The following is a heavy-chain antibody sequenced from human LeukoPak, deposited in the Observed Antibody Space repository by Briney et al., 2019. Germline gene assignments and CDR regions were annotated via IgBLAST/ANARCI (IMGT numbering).Heavy chain of an antibody. Sequence: ASVKVSCKASGYSFHGYDLQWRRQAPGQRLEWMGWISGHNGDTRYSQKFQDRITLTRDTSASTGYMELTSLTSEDTAVYYCARSGLYSSSWRTSDFWGQGTLVTVSS. V-gene: IGHV1-3*01. J-gene: IGHJ4*02. D-gene: IGHD6-19*01. CDR3: ARSGLYSSSWRTSDF. CDR2: ISGHNGDT. CDR1: GYSFHGYD.